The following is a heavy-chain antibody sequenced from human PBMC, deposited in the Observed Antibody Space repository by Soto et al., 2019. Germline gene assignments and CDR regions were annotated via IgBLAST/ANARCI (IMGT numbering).Heavy chain of an antibody. CDR1: GGTFSRYT. J-gene: IGHJ6*02. V-gene: IGHV1-69*02. CDR3: ASHFTGVLVLGTSPPGGDNFGWDV. D-gene: IGHD2-8*02. CDR2: IIPIVDIP. Sequence: QVQLVQSGAEVKKPGSSVKVSCKASGGTFSRYTFTWVRQAPGQGLEWMGRIIPIVDIPNYAQKFQGRVTLTADKSTSTAYMDLSRLTSDDTAVYYCASHFTGVLVLGTSPPGGDNFGWDVWGQGTTVSVS.